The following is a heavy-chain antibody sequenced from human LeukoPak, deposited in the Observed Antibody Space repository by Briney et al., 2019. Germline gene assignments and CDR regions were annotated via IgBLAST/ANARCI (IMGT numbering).Heavy chain of an antibody. CDR1: GYTFTGYH. CDR3: ARVLTPTVVTSNFDY. J-gene: IGHJ4*02. D-gene: IGHD4-23*01. CDR2: INPSSGGT. V-gene: IGHV1-2*02. Sequence: ASVKVSCKASGYTFTGYHMYWVRQAPGQGLEWIGWINPSSGGTGYAQKFQGRVTMTRDTSISTAYMELSRLTSDDTAVYYCARVLTPTVVTSNFDYWGQGTLVTVSS.